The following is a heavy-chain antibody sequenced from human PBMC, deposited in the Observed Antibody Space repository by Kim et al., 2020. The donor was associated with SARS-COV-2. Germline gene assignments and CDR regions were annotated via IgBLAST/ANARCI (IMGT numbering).Heavy chain of an antibody. CDR2: ISGSGGIT. Sequence: GESLRLSCAASGFTLSSYAISWVRQAPGKGLEWVSAISGSGGITYYADSVKGRFTISRDNSKNTLYLQMNSLTAEDTAVYYCAKDQKQQLVPSYFDYWGQGTLVTVSS. D-gene: IGHD6-13*01. V-gene: IGHV3-23*01. CDR1: GFTLSSYA. CDR3: AKDQKQQLVPSYFDY. J-gene: IGHJ4*02.